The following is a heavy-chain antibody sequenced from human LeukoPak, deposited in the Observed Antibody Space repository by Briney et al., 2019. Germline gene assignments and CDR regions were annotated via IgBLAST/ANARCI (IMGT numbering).Heavy chain of an antibody. D-gene: IGHD2/OR15-2a*01. V-gene: IGHV3-23*01. Sequence: GSLRLSCAASGFTFSSYAMSWVRQAPGKGLEWVSVISGSGGSTYYADSVKGRFTISRDNSKNTLYLQMNSLRAEDTAVYYCAKSTTPSSKYYFFDYWGQGTLVTVSS. J-gene: IGHJ4*02. CDR3: AKSTTPSSKYYFFDY. CDR2: ISGSGGST. CDR1: GFTFSSYA.